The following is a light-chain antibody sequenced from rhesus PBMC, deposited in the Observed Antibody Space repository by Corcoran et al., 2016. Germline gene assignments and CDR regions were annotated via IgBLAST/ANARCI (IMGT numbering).Light chain of an antibody. V-gene: IGKV1-22*01. CDR2: KAS. J-gene: IGKJ1*01. CDR3: QHYSSSPWT. CDR1: QSISSW. Sequence: DIQMTQSPSSLSASGGDTVTITCRASQSISSWLAWYQQKPGKAPKLLIYKASTLQSGVPSRFSGSGSGTDFTLTISSLQSEDFTTYYCQHYSSSPWTFGQGTKVEIK.